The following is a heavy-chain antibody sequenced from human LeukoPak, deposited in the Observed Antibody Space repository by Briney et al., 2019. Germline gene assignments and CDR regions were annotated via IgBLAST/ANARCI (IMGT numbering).Heavy chain of an antibody. Sequence: SVKVSCKASGGTFSSYAISWVRQAPGQGLEWMGRIIPILGIANYAQKFQGRVTITADKSTSTAYMELSSLRSEDTAVYYCARDLRAGSWGGSDAFDIWGQGTMVTVSS. V-gene: IGHV1-69*04. CDR1: GGTFSSYA. CDR3: ARDLRAGSWGGSDAFDI. D-gene: IGHD2-15*01. J-gene: IGHJ3*02. CDR2: IIPILGIA.